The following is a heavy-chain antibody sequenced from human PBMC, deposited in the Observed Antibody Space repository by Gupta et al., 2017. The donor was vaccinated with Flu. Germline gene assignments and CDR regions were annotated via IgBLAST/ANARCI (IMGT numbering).Heavy chain of an antibody. CDR2: IVLENDYK. CDR1: FCILC. CDR3: ARARGRSFHFLDY. D-gene: IGHD3-10*01. J-gene: IGHJ4*02. V-gene: IGHV3-33*01. Sequence: FCILCPHWVPQAPGKELQWVAVIVLENDYKHYEDSVKGRFDISRDNSTNTVSLQMDSLRVEDTAVYYCARARGRSFHFLDYWCQGVQVTVSS.